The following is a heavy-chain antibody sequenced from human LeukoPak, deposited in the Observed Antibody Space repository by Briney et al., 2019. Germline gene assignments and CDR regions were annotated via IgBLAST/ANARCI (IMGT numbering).Heavy chain of an antibody. Sequence: ASVKVSCKVSGYTLTELSMHWVRQAPGKGLEWMGGFDPEDGETIYAQKFQGRVTMTEDTSTDTAYMELSSLRSEDTAVYYCATSSAWDDCSSTSYLAFDYWGQGTLVTVSS. CDR3: ATSSAWDDCSSTSYLAFDY. J-gene: IGHJ4*02. CDR1: GYTLTELS. V-gene: IGHV1-24*01. CDR2: FDPEDGET. D-gene: IGHD2-2*01.